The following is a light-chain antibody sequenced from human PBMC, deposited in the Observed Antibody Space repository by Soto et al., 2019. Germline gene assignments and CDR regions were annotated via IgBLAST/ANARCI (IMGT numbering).Light chain of an antibody. V-gene: IGKV1-12*01. Sequence: DIQMTQSPSSVSASVGDRVTITCRASQGISSWLAWYQQKPGKAPKLPIYAASNLQSGVPSRFSGSGSCAYFTRTTSSLQPGDFATYYCQQSNSVPLTFGGGTKVEIK. CDR3: QQSNSVPLT. CDR1: QGISSW. CDR2: AAS. J-gene: IGKJ4*01.